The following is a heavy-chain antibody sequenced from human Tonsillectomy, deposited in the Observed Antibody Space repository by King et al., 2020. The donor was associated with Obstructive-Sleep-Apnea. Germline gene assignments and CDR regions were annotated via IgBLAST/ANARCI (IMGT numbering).Heavy chain of an antibody. V-gene: IGHV3-43D*03. CDR2: ISWDGGST. Sequence: VQLVESGGVVVQPGGSLRLSCAASGFTFDDYAMHWVRQAPGKGLEWVSLISWDGGSTYYADSVKGRFTISRDNSKNSLYLQMNSLRAEDTALYYCAKDIGSSGYYKYYFDYWGQGTLVTVSS. D-gene: IGHD3-22*01. J-gene: IGHJ4*02. CDR1: GFTFDDYA. CDR3: AKDIGSSGYYKYYFDY.